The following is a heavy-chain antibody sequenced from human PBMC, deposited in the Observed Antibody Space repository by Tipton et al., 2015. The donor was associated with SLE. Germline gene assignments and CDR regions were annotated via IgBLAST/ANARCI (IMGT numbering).Heavy chain of an antibody. CDR3: AKDMVATILGPFDY. D-gene: IGHD5-12*01. J-gene: IGHJ4*02. Sequence: SLRLSRAASGFTFSNYGMHWVRQAPGKGLEWVAVIWYDGSNKYYADSVKGRFTISRDNSKNTLYLQMNSLRAEDTAVYYCAKDMVATILGPFDYWGQGTLVTVSS. V-gene: IGHV3-30*18. CDR1: GFTFSNYG. CDR2: IWYDGSNK.